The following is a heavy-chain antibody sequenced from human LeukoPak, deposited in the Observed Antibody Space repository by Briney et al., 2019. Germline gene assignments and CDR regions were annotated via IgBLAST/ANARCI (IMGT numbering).Heavy chain of an antibody. CDR2: IKQDGSEK. D-gene: IGHD3-16*01. CDR1: GFTFSSYW. Sequence: GESLRLSCAASGFTFSSYWMSWVRQAPGKGLEWVANIKQDGSEKYYVDSVKGRFTISRDNAKNSLYLQMNSLRAEDTAVYYCARRYGYVWGSPFDYWGQGTLVTVSS. V-gene: IGHV3-7*01. J-gene: IGHJ4*02. CDR3: ARRYGYVWGSPFDY.